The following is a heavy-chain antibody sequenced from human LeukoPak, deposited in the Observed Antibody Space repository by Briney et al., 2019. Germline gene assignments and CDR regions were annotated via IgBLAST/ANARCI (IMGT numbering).Heavy chain of an antibody. Sequence: GGSLRLSCAASGFTFSSYAMSWVRQAPGKGLEWVSAISGSGGSTYYADSVKGRFTISRDNSKNTLYLQMNSLRAEDTAVYYCASLVAVRGVMVIFDYWGQGTLVTVSS. J-gene: IGHJ4*02. CDR1: GFTFSSYA. V-gene: IGHV3-23*01. CDR3: ASLVAVRGVMVIFDY. CDR2: ISGSGGST. D-gene: IGHD3-10*01.